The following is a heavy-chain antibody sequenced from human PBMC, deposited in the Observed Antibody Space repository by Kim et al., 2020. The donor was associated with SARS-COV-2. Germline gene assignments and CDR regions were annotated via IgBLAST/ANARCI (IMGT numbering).Heavy chain of an antibody. D-gene: IGHD3-10*01. CDR3: ARERTMVRGVISLYYYGMDV. CDR1: GGSISSGGYY. V-gene: IGHV4-31*03. Sequence: SETLSLTCTVSGGSISSGGYYWSWIRQHPGKGLEWIGYIYYSGSTYYNPSLKSRVTISVDTSKNQFSLKLSSVTAADTAVYYCARERTMVRGVISLYYYGMDVWGQGTTVTVSS. CDR2: IYYSGST. J-gene: IGHJ6*02.